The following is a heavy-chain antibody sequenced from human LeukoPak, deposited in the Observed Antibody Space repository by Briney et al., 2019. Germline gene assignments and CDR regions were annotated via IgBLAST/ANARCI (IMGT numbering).Heavy chain of an antibody. Sequence: ASVKVSCKASGYTFTGYYMHWVRQAPGQGLEWMGRINPNSGGTNYAQKFQGRVTMTRDTSISTAYMELSRLRSDDTAVYYCARDAYYNVSGSNFGGGDYWGQGTLVTVSS. CDR1: GYTFTGYY. V-gene: IGHV1-2*06. CDR3: ARDAYYNVSGSNFGGGDY. D-gene: IGHD3-10*01. CDR2: INPNSGGT. J-gene: IGHJ4*02.